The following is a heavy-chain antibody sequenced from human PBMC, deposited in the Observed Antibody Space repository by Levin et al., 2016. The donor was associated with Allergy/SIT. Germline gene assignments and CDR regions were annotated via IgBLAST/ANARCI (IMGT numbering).Heavy chain of an antibody. CDR2: ISNSGST. D-gene: IGHD4-17*01. Sequence: SETLSLTCSVSGDSINRRGYYWGWIRQHPVKGLEWIGYISNSGSTHYNPSLKSRVTIVEDTSKNQFSLLLTSVTAADTAVYYCARGPNTVIFDYWGRGTLVTVSS. CDR3: ARGPNTVIFDY. V-gene: IGHV4-31*03. CDR1: GDSINRRGYY. J-gene: IGHJ4*02.